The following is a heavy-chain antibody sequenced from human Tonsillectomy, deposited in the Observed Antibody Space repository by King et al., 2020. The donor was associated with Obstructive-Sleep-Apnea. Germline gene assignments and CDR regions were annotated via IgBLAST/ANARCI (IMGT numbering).Heavy chain of an antibody. J-gene: IGHJ4*02. CDR1: GVTFNIYD. V-gene: IGHV3-13*01. D-gene: IGHD3-10*01. CDR2: ICTCGDT. Sequence: VQLVESGGGLVQPGGALGLSCAASGVTFNIYDMHWVRQAAGKGLEWVLSICTCGDTYYSGSVKGRFTISRENAKNSLYLQMNSLRAGDTAVYYCARRAGGSGSWEYYFDYWGQGTLVTVSS. CDR3: ARRAGGSGSWEYYFDY.